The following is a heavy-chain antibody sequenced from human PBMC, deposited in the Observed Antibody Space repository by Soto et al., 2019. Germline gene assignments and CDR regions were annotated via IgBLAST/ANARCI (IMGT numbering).Heavy chain of an antibody. J-gene: IGHJ4*02. D-gene: IGHD4-17*01. CDR1: GGSISSYY. CDR2: IYYSGST. V-gene: IGHV4-59*01. Sequence: SETLSLTCTVSGGSISSYYWSWIRQPPGKGLEWIGYIYYSGSTNYNPSLKSRVTISVDTSKNQFSLKLSSVTAADTAVYYCARIDGDYVGYFDYWGQGTLVTVSS. CDR3: ARIDGDYVGYFDY.